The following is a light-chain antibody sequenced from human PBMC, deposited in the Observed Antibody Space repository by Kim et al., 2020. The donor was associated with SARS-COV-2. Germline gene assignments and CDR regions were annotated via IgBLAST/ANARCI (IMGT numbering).Light chain of an antibody. V-gene: IGLV3-25*03. J-gene: IGLJ3*02. CDR3: QSADSSGTWV. CDR2: KDS. Sequence: VSPGQTARITCSGDALPKQYAYWYQQKPGQAPVMVIYKDSERPSGIPERFSGSSSGTTVTLTISGVQAEDEADYYCQSADSSGTWVFGGGTKLTVL. CDR1: ALPKQY.